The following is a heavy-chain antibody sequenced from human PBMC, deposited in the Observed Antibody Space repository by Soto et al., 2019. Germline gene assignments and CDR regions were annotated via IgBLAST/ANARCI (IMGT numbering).Heavy chain of an antibody. V-gene: IGHV3-30*18. CDR2: VSHDGRNT. Sequence: GGSLRLYCATAGCTYRECGMHWVRQAPGKGLEWVAVVSHDGRNTHYADSVKGRFTISRDSSKNTVSLEMTSLRAEDTAVYYCAKGGRQWLVTSDFNYWGQGA. CDR3: AKGGRQWLVTSDFNY. D-gene: IGHD6-19*01. J-gene: IGHJ4*02. CDR1: GCTYRECG.